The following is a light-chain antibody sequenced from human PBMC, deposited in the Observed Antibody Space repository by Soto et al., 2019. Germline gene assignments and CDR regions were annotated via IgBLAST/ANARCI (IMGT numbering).Light chain of an antibody. CDR3: QQRSNWPYRT. J-gene: IGKJ4*01. CDR1: QSVSGY. Sequence: EIVLTQSPDTLSLSPGERATLSCRASQSVSGYLGWYQQKPGQAPRLLIYDASNRAYGVPARFRGSGSGTNFTLTIASLEPEDLAVYYCQQRSNWPYRTVGGGTRV. CDR2: DAS. V-gene: IGKV3-11*01.